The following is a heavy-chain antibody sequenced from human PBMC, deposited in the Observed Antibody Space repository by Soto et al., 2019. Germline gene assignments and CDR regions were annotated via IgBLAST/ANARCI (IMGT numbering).Heavy chain of an antibody. CDR1: GFTFSSYA. CDR3: AGGIAVFYGMDV. J-gene: IGHJ6*02. D-gene: IGHD6-19*01. CDR2: ISYDGSNK. Sequence: GGSLRLSCAASGFTFSSYAMHWVRQAPGKGLEWVAVISYDGSNKYYADSVKGRFTISRDNSKNTLYLQMNSLRAEDTAVYYCAGGIAVFYGMDVWGQGTTVTVS. V-gene: IGHV3-30-3*01.